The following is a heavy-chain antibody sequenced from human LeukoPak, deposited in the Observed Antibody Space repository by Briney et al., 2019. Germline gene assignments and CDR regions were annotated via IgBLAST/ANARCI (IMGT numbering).Heavy chain of an antibody. J-gene: IGHJ6*02. V-gene: IGHV3-30*03. Sequence: GGPRRPSVQPPGSPFSSYAMHGARQAPGKGRGGGAVISYEGVNKDYAGSVKGRFTISRDNSKNTLYLQMNSLRAEDTAVYYCARVGCSSTSCYNYYYYGMDVWGQGTTVTVSS. D-gene: IGHD2-2*02. CDR2: ISYEGVNK. CDR3: ARVGCSSTSCYNYYYYGMDV. CDR1: GSPFSSYA.